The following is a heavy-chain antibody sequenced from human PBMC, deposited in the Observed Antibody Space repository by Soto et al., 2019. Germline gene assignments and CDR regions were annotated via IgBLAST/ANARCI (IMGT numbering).Heavy chain of an antibody. D-gene: IGHD6-13*01. CDR1: GFTFSSYG. CDR2: IWYDGSNK. J-gene: IGHJ6*03. Sequence: PGGSLRLSCAASGFTFSSYGMHWVRQAPGKGLEWVAVIWYDGSNKYYADSVKGRFTISRDNSKNTLYLQMNSLRAEDTAVYYCARDRIAAAGTHYYYYMDVWGKGTTVTVSS. CDR3: ARDRIAAAGTHYYYYMDV. V-gene: IGHV3-33*01.